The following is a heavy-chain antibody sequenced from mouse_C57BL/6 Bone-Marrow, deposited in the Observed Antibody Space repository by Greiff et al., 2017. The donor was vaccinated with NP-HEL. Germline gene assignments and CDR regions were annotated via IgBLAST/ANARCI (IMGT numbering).Heavy chain of an antibody. D-gene: IGHD1-1*01. CDR1: GFTFSSYA. J-gene: IGHJ1*03. Sequence: EVMLLESGGGLVKPGGSLKLSCAASGFTFSSYAMSWVRQTPEKRLEWVATISDGGSYTYSPDNVTGRFTISRDNDKNNLYLQMSHLKSEDTDMYYYANLPYYYGSSYWYFDVGGTGTTVTVTA. V-gene: IGHV5-4*03. CDR2: ISDGGSYT. CDR3: ANLPYYYGSSYWYFDV.